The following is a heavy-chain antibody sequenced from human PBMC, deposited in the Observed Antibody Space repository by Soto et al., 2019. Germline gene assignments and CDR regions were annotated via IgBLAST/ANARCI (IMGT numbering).Heavy chain of an antibody. V-gene: IGHV3-7*04. J-gene: IGHJ5*02. D-gene: IGHD3-22*01. CDR3: ARGGWNFYASVGYDR. CDR2: INQHGTAK. Sequence: EVQLVESGGGLVQRGGSLRLSCVASEFVFGRYWMTWVRQAPGKGLEWVANINQHGTAKFYVDSVRDRFTISRDNAKNSVYLQMDSLRAEDTAVYFCARGGWNFYASVGYDRWGQGTLVTVSS. CDR1: EFVFGRYW.